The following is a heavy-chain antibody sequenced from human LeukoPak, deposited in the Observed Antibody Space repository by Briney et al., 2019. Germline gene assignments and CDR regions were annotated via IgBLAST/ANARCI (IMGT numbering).Heavy chain of an antibody. CDR1: GYTITTYA. J-gene: IGHJ4*02. V-gene: IGHV1-2*02. Sequence: ASVKVSCKASGYTITTYAITWVRQAPGQGLEWMGWINPNSGGTNYAQKFQGRVTMTRDTSISTAYMELSRLRSDDTAVYYCARDNGEGPYYDILTGYYDYWGQGTLVTVSS. CDR3: ARDNGEGPYYDILTGYYDY. D-gene: IGHD3-9*01. CDR2: INPNSGGT.